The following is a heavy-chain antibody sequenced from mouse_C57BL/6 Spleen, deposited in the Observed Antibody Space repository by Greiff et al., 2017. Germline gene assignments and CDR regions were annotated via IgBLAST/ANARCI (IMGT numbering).Heavy chain of an antibody. J-gene: IGHJ4*01. V-gene: IGHV1-50*01. Sequence: QVHVKQPGAELVKPGASVKLSCKASGYTFTSYWMQWVKQRPGQGLEWIGEIDPSDSYTNYTQKFKGKATLTVDTSSSTAYMQLSSLTSEDSAVYYCARGELRYWGQGTSVTVSS. CDR3: ARGELRY. CDR1: GYTFTSYW. CDR2: IDPSDSYT. D-gene: IGHD1-1*01.